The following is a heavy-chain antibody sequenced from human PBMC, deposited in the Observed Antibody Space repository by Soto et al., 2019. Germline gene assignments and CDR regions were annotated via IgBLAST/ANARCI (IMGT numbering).Heavy chain of an antibody. J-gene: IGHJ4*02. D-gene: IGHD3-16*01. CDR3: ARDLGGPDY. CDR2: LSSDGFGA. CDR1: GFSLSPYW. V-gene: IGHV3-74*03. Sequence: GGCLRLSCAASGFSLSPYWMHWVRQVPGRGLEWVARLSSDGFGAAYADSVKGRFFISRDIARNTLSLQMNSLRADDTAVYYFARDLGGPDYWGRGTSVTVLL.